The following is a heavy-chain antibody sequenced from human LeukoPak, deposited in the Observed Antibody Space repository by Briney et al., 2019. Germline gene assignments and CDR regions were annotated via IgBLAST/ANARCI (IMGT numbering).Heavy chain of an antibody. CDR1: GGSFSGYY. J-gene: IGHJ4*02. V-gene: IGHV4-34*01. CDR3: AGEVDY. CDR2: INHSGST. Sequence: SETLSLTCAVYGGSFSGYYWSWIRQPPGKGLEWIGEINHSGSTNYNPSLKSRVTISVDTSKNQFSLKLSSVTAADTAVYYCAGEVDYWGQGTLVTVSS.